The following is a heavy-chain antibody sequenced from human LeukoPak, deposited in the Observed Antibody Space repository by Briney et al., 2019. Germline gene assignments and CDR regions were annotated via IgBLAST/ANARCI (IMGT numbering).Heavy chain of an antibody. V-gene: IGHV1-69*05. CDR2: IIPIYGTP. J-gene: IGHJ6*03. D-gene: IGHD3-3*02. CDR3: ARGKLGYYYYHMDA. CDR1: GGTLSGYA. Sequence: GASVKVSCKASGGTLSGYAISWERQAPGQGLEWMGGIIPIYGTPHSAQKFQGRVTITTDESTSTAFMDLSSLRSEDTAVYYCARGKLGYYYYHMDAWGKGTTVTVSS.